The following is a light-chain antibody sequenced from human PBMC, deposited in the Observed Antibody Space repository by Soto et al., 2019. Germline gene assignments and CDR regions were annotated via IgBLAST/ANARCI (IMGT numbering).Light chain of an antibody. CDR1: NIGGKS. Sequence: SYELTQPPSVSVAPGQTARITCGGNNIGGKSVHWYQQKPGQAPALVVYDDSDRPSGIPERISGSNSGNTATLTISRVEVGDEADYYCQVCDSSREHVVFGGGTKVTVL. J-gene: IGLJ2*01. V-gene: IGLV3-21*02. CDR3: QVCDSSREHVV. CDR2: DDS.